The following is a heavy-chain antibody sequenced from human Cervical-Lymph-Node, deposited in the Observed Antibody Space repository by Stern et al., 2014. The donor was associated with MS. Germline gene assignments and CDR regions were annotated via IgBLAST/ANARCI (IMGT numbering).Heavy chain of an antibody. D-gene: IGHD2-15*01. J-gene: IGHJ6*02. V-gene: IGHV3-30*03. CDR3: ARRLGYCSGGSFRHYYYGMDV. CDR2: ISYDGSNK. CDR1: GFTFSSYG. Sequence: VQLVESGGGVVQPGRSLRLSCAASGFTFSSYGMNWVRQAPGKGLEWVAVISYDGSNKSYAATVKCRFTIARANSKNPLYLQINSLIAEDTAVYYCARRLGYCSGGSFRHYYYGMDVWGQGTTVTVSS.